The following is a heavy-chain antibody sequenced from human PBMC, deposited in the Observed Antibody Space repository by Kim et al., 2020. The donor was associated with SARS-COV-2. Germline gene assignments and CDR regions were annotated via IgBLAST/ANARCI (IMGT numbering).Heavy chain of an antibody. D-gene: IGHD3-3*01. CDR3: VRESFFGSGGFHYFDS. CDR1: GFTFSDYW. CDR2: IKEDGSET. J-gene: IGHJ4*02. V-gene: IGHV3-7*01. Sequence: GGSLRLSCVTSGFTFSDYWMTWVRQAPGKGLEWLGNIKEDGSETYYEDFVRGRFTVSRVNAKNSLYLQMNSLRAEDTAVYFCVRESFFGSGGFHYFDSWGQGTLVTVSS.